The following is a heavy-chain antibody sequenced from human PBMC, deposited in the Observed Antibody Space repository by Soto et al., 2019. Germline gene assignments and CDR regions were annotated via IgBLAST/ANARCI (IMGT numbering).Heavy chain of an antibody. CDR2: INHSGST. D-gene: IGHD3-3*01. Sequence: KTSETLSLTCAVYGGSFSGYYWSWIRQPPGKGLEWIGEINHSGSTNYNPSLKSRVTISVDTSKNQFSLKLSSVTAADTAVYYCARVAIFGVVNHHGLTCGARPYYYYYGMDVWGQGTTVTVSS. CDR1: GGSFSGYY. CDR3: ARVAIFGVVNHHGLTCGARPYYYYYGMDV. V-gene: IGHV4-34*01. J-gene: IGHJ6*02.